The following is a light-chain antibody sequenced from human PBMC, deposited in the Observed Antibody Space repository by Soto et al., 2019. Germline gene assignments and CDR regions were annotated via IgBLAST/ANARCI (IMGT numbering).Light chain of an antibody. J-gene: IGKJ5*01. V-gene: IGKV3-11*01. CDR1: QSVNSN. Sequence: EIVMTQSPATLSVSPVERATLSCRASQSVNSNLAWYQQKPGQAPRLLIYDASNRATGIPARFSGSGSGTDFTLTISSLEPEDFAVYYCQQRSNWPLTFGGGTRLEIK. CDR3: QQRSNWPLT. CDR2: DAS.